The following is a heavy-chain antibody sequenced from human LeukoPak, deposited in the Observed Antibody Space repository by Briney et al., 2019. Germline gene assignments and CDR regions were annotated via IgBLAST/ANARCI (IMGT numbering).Heavy chain of an antibody. D-gene: IGHD3-10*01. V-gene: IGHV4-34*01. CDR1: GGSFTAYY. CDR3: AREGELRLYYYYYMDV. CDR2: VNHRGDT. Sequence: SETLSLTCAVYGGSFTAYYWSWLRQSPGKGLQWIAEVNHRGDTNYNPSVKGRVTISVDTSKNQFSLKVTSLTAADTAVYYCAREGELRLYYYYYMDVWGKGTTVTVSS. J-gene: IGHJ6*03.